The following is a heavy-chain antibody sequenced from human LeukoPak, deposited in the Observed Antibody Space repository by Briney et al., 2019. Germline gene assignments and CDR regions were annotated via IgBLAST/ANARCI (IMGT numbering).Heavy chain of an antibody. CDR2: INPNSGGT. CDR3: ASQYSRGWHYFDD. D-gene: IGHD6-19*01. V-gene: IGHV1-2*02. CDR1: GYTFTGYY. J-gene: IGHJ4*02. Sequence: ASVKVSCKASGYTFTGYYMHWVRQAPGQGLEWIGWINPNSGGTNYAQKFQVRVTMTRDTSISTAYMELSRLRSDDTAVYCCASQYSRGWHYFDDWGQGTLVTVSS.